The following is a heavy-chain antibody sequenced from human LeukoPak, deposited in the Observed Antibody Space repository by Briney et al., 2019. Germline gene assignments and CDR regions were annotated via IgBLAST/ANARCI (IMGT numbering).Heavy chain of an antibody. CDR2: IGVGGET. J-gene: IGHJ4*02. D-gene: IGHD3-3*02. CDR3: TTSTHFWGLSDY. CDR1: GFTVSNFD. Sequence: GGSLRLSCAVSGFTVSNFDMYWVRQGTGRGLEWVSTIGVGGETHYPDSVRGRFTISRENAKNSLYLQMNSLRAGDTAVYYCTTSTHFWGLSDYWGQGALVTVSS. V-gene: IGHV3-13*01.